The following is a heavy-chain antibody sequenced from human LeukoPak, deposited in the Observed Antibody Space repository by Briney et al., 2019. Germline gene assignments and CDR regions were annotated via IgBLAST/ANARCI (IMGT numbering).Heavy chain of an antibody. Sequence: ASVKVSCKASGYTFTSYDINWVRQATGQGLEWMGWMNPNSGNTGYAQKFQGRVTMTRNTSISTAYMELSSLRSEDTAVYYCARRVPTYYYDSSGVDYWGQGTLVTVSS. D-gene: IGHD3-22*01. CDR2: MNPNSGNT. J-gene: IGHJ4*02. V-gene: IGHV1-8*01. CDR1: GYTFTSYD. CDR3: ARRVPTYYYDSSGVDY.